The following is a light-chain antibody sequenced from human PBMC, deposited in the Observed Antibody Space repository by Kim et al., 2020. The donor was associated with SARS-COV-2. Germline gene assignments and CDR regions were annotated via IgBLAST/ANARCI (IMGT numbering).Light chain of an antibody. CDR3: CSYAGSRTYVV. V-gene: IGLV2-23*02. Sequence: QSHTISCTGTSDDVGGYKLVSWYQHHPNKAPKLMIYEVTKRPSGVSDRFSGSKSANTASLTISGLQAEDEADYYCCSYAGSRTYVVFGGGTKVTVL. J-gene: IGLJ2*01. CDR1: SDDVGGYKL. CDR2: EVT.